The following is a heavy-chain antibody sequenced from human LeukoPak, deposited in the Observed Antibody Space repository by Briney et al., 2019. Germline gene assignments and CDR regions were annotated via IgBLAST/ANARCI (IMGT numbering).Heavy chain of an antibody. Sequence: GGSLRLSCAASGFTFSSYGMNWVRQAPGKGLEWVSFISSSSSYIYYADSVKGRFTISRDNAKNSLYLQMNSLRAEDTAVYYCARGHTAVTRHFDFWGQGTLVTVSS. J-gene: IGHJ4*02. CDR1: GFTFSSYG. CDR3: ARGHTAVTRHFDF. CDR2: ISSSSSYI. D-gene: IGHD4-17*01. V-gene: IGHV3-21*01.